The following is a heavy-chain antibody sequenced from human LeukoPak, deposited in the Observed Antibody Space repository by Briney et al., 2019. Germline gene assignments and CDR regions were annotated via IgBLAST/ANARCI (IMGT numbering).Heavy chain of an antibody. CDR1: GFTFSAYG. D-gene: IGHD3-3*01. J-gene: IGHJ6*02. Sequence: GGSLRLSCAASGFTFSAYGMHWVRQAPGKGLEWVAIISYDGTNKYYADSVKGRFTISRDNSKNTLYLQMNSLRAEDTAVYYCARDLMNYDFWSGYNYYYYYGMDVWGQGTTVTVSS. CDR3: ARDLMNYDFWSGYNYYYYYGMDV. CDR2: ISYDGTNK. V-gene: IGHV3-30*03.